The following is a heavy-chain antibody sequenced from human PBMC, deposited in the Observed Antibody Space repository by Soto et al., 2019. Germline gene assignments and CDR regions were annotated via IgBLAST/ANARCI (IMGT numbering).Heavy chain of an antibody. J-gene: IGHJ6*03. Sequence: SETRSLTCTVSGGSISSSSYYWGWIRQPPGKGLEWIGSIYYSGSTYYNPSLKSRVTISVDTSKNQFSLKLSSVTAADTAVYYCAFSGGSMDVWGKGTTVTVSS. CDR1: GGSISSSSYY. V-gene: IGHV4-39*01. CDR2: IYYSGST. CDR3: AFSGGSMDV. D-gene: IGHD2-15*01.